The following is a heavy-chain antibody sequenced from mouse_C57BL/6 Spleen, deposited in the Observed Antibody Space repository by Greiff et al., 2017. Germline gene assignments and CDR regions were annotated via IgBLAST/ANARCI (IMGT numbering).Heavy chain of an antibody. Sequence: EVQRVESGGGLVQPGGSLKLSCAASGFTFSSYTMSWVRQTPEKRLAWVATISGGGGNTYYPDSVKGRFPITRDNAKNTLYLQMSSLRSEDTALYYCARHEDDYDGVYYAMDYWGQGTSVTVSS. D-gene: IGHD2-4*01. CDR1: GFTFSSYT. CDR2: ISGGGGNT. J-gene: IGHJ4*01. CDR3: ARHEDDYDGVYYAMDY. V-gene: IGHV5-9*01.